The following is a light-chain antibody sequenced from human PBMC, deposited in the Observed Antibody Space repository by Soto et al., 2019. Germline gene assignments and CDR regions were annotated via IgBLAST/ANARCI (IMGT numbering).Light chain of an antibody. V-gene: IGKV1-27*01. CDR3: QKYKSAPWT. J-gene: IGKJ1*01. CDR2: AAS. Sequence: DIQMTQSPSSLSASVGDRVTITCRASQGISIYLAWYQQKPGKVPKLLIYAASTLQSGVPSRFSGSGSGTEFTLTISSLQTEDVATYYCQKYKSAPWTFGQGTKVEIK. CDR1: QGISIY.